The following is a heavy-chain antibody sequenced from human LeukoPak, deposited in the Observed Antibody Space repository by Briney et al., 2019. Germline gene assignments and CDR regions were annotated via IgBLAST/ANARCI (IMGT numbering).Heavy chain of an antibody. CDR3: ARQYISGQWYFDY. Sequence: PGGSLRLSCAASGFTFSSYGMHWVSQAPGKGLEWVAVISYDGSYKYYADSVKGRFTISRDNSKNTLYLQMNSLIPEDTAVYYCARQYISGQWYFDYWGQGTLVTVSS. CDR1: GFTFSSYG. D-gene: IGHD5-18*01. J-gene: IGHJ4*02. CDR2: ISYDGSYK. V-gene: IGHV3-30*03.